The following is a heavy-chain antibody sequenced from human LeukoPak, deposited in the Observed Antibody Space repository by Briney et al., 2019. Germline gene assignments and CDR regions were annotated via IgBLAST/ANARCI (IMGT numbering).Heavy chain of an antibody. D-gene: IGHD6-13*01. CDR3: ARDLGYSSSWYRSSIDY. CDR1: GGTFSSYA. J-gene: IGHJ4*02. Sequence: GASVKVSCKASGGTFSSYAISWMRQAPGQGLEWMGGIIPIFGTANYAQKFQGRVTITTDESTSTAYMELSSLRSDDTAVYYCARDLGYSSSWYRSSIDYWGQGTLVTVSS. V-gene: IGHV1-69*05. CDR2: IIPIFGTA.